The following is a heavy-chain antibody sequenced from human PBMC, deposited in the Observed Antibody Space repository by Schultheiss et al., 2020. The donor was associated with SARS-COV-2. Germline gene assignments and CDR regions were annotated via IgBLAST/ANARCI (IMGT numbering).Heavy chain of an antibody. Sequence: GGSLRLSCAASGFTFSSYWMSWVRQAPGKGLEWVSAISGSGGSTYYADSVKGRFTISRDNAKNSLYLQMNNLRAEDTALYYCAKVGGYRVTTVTTCYFDSWGQGTLVTVSS. J-gene: IGHJ4*02. CDR3: AKVGGYRVTTVTTCYFDS. CDR2: ISGSGGST. D-gene: IGHD4-11*01. V-gene: IGHV3-23*01. CDR1: GFTFSSYW.